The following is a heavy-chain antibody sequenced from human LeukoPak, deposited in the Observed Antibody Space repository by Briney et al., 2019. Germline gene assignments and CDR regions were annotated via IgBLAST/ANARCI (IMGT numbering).Heavy chain of an antibody. CDR2: INPNSGGT. Sequence: GASVKVSCKASGYTFTGYYMHWVRQAPGQGLEWTGWINPNSGGTNYAQKFQGRVTMTRDTSISTAYMELSRLRSDDTAVYYCASHRRRDGYNLDYWGQGTLVTVSS. J-gene: IGHJ4*02. V-gene: IGHV1-2*02. CDR3: ASHRRRDGYNLDY. D-gene: IGHD5-24*01. CDR1: GYTFTGYY.